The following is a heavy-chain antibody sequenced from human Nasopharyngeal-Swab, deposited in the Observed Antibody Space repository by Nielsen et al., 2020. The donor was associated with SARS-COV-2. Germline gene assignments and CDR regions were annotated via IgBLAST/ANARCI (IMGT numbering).Heavy chain of an antibody. V-gene: IGHV4-4*02. Sequence: SEPLSLTCAVSGCAVSSDNWWSWVRQPPGKRLEWIVEVKHNVSTNYNPSLKSRVTISLDKTKNQVSLRVNSLTAADTAVYYCASFYDFWTWGQGTLVTVS. J-gene: IGHJ4*02. CDR2: VKHNVST. D-gene: IGHD3-3*01. CDR3: ASFYDFWT. CDR1: GCAVSSDNW.